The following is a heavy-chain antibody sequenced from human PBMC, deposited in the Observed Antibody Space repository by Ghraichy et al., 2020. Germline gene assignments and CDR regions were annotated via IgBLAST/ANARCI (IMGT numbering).Heavy chain of an antibody. CDR3: ARDRFGEAPDAMDV. CDR2: ISSSSSTI. V-gene: IGHV3-48*01. CDR1: GFTFSSYS. Sequence: GGSLRLSCAASGFTFSSYSMNWVRQAPGKGLEWVSYISSSSSTIYYADSVKGRFTISRDNAKNSLYLQMNSLRAEDTAVYYCARDRFGEAPDAMDVWGQGTTFTVSS. J-gene: IGHJ6*02. D-gene: IGHD3-10*01.